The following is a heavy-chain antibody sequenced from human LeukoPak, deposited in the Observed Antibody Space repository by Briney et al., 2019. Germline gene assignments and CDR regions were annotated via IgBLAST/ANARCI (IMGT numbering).Heavy chain of an antibody. Sequence: GRSLRLSCAASGFTFDDYAMHWVRQAPGKGLEWVSGISWNSGSIGYADSVKGRFTISRDNAKNTLYLQMNSLRAEDTAVYYCAKDRGGHYDYVWGSYRSRGVLDYWGQGTLVTVSS. J-gene: IGHJ4*02. CDR2: ISWNSGSI. CDR1: GFTFDDYA. D-gene: IGHD3-16*02. CDR3: AKDRGGHYDYVWGSYRSRGVLDY. V-gene: IGHV3-9*01.